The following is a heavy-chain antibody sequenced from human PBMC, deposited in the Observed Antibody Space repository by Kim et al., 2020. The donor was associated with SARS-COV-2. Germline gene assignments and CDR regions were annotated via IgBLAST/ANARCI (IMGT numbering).Heavy chain of an antibody. V-gene: IGHV3-33*06. D-gene: IGHD2-15*01. J-gene: IGHJ4*02. Sequence: GRFTISRDNSKNTLYLQMTSLRAEDTAVYYCAKGPTPYYCSGGSCYFFDYWGQGTLVTVSS. CDR3: AKGPTPYYCSGGSCYFFDY.